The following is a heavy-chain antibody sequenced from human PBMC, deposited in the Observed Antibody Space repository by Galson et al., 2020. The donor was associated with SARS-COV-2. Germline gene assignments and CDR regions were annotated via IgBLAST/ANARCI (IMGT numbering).Heavy chain of an antibody. CDR3: ARDGVVLPAFDY. Sequence: ASVKVSCKASGYTFTNYYMHWVRQAPGRGPEWMGIINPSDGYTGYAQKFQGRVTMIRDTSTSTVYMELSSLRSDDTALYYCARDGVVLPAFDYLGQGTLLTVSS. D-gene: IGHD2-2*01. V-gene: IGHV1-46*01. CDR1: GYTFTNYY. J-gene: IGHJ4*02. CDR2: INPSDGYT.